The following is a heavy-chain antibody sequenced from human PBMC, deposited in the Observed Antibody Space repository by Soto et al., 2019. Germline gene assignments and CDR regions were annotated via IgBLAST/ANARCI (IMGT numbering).Heavy chain of an antibody. CDR2: IWYDGSNK. CDR1: GFTFSSYG. Sequence: GGSLRLSCAASGFTFSSYGMHWVRQAPGKGLEWVAVIWYDGSNKYYADSVKGRFTISRDNSKNTLYLQMNSLRAEDTAVYYCVGGVITIYNYYYREVGGKGTTVTVSS. J-gene: IGHJ6*03. CDR3: VGGVITIYNYYYREV. V-gene: IGHV3-33*01. D-gene: IGHD3-16*02.